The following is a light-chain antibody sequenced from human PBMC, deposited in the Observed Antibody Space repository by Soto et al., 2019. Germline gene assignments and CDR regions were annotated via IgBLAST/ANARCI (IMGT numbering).Light chain of an antibody. V-gene: IGKV3-20*01. Sequence: IVLTQSPGTLSLSQGETTTLSCRASQSISRYLAWYQQKPGQGPRLLIYGASSRATGTPDRFSGSGSGTDFTLTINRLEPEDFALYYCQQYGSSPPTFGQGTNVDIK. CDR2: GAS. CDR3: QQYGSSPPT. CDR1: QSISRY. J-gene: IGKJ1*01.